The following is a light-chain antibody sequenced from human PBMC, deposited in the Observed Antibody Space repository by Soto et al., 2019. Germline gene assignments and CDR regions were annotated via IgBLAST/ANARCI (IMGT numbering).Light chain of an antibody. CDR1: QDIGSA. J-gene: IGKJ1*01. CDR2: GAS. CDR3: QQYDGWPRT. V-gene: IGKV3D-15*01. Sequence: EIVMTQSPATLSVSPGDRATLSCRASQDIGSAVAWYHQRSGQAPRLLIYGASSRATGIPDRFSGSGSGTEFTLTISSLQSEDFAFFYCQQYDGWPRTFGQGTKVDIK.